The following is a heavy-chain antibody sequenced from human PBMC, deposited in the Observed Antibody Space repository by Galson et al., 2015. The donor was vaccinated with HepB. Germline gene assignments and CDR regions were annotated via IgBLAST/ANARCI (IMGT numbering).Heavy chain of an antibody. V-gene: IGHV1-3*04. CDR1: GYTFTNYA. CDR2: INTGNDNT. D-gene: IGHD2-15*01. CDR3: ARELCTGGSCYSNYGLDV. Sequence: SVKVSCKASGYTFTNYAIHLVRQAPGQRLEWMGWINTGNDNTKYSQKFQGRVTITRDTFARTAYMELSSLRFEDTAVYYCARELCTGGSCYSNYGLDVWGQGTTVTVSS. J-gene: IGHJ6*02.